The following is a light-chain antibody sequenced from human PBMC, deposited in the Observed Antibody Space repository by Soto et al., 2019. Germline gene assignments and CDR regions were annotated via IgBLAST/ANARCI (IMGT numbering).Light chain of an antibody. CDR1: SSDVGGYNY. Sequence: QSVLTQPRSVSGSPGQSVTISCTGTSSDVGGYNYVSWYLQHPVKAPKVMIYDVSKRPSGVPDRFSGSKSGNTASLTISGLQSEDEADYYCCSFAGNYIYVFVTGTKVTVL. J-gene: IGLJ1*01. V-gene: IGLV2-11*01. CDR3: CSFAGNYIYV. CDR2: DVS.